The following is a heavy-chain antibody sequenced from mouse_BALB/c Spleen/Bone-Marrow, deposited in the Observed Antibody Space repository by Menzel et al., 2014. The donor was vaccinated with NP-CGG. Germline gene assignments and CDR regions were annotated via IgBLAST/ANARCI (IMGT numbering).Heavy chain of an antibody. CDR2: IYPGNVNT. Sequence: QVQLKQSGPELVKPGASVRISCKASGYTFXRYYIQWMKQRPGQGLEWIGWIYPGNVNTKYNEKFKGKATLTADKSSSTAYMQLSSLTSEDSAVYFCAMWLRRDYYAMDYWGQGTSVTVSS. CDR1: GYTFXRYY. CDR3: AMWLRRDYYAMDY. D-gene: IGHD2-2*01. V-gene: IGHV1S56*01. J-gene: IGHJ4*01.